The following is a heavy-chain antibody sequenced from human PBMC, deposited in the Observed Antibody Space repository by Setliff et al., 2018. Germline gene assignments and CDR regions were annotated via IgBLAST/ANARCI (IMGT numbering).Heavy chain of an antibody. J-gene: IGHJ6*02. CDR3: ARDSRGLVPAAIEGSYYYYGMDV. CDR2: IIPIFGTA. CDR1: GGTFSSYA. D-gene: IGHD2-2*02. V-gene: IGHV1-69*13. Sequence: GASVNVSCKASGGTFSSYAISWVRQAPGQGLEWMGGIIPIFGTANYAQKFQGRVTITADESTSTAYMELSSLRSEDTAVYYCARDSRGLVPAAIEGSYYYYGMDVWGQGTTVTVSS.